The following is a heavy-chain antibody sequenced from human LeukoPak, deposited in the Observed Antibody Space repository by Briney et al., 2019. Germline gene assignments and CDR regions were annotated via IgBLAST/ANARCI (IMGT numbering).Heavy chain of an antibody. J-gene: IGHJ4*02. CDR1: GLTFSDAW. Sequence: GGSLRLSCAASGLTFSDAWMSWVRQAPGKGLEWVCRIKSKTDGGTTDYGAPVKGRFTISRDDSKNTLYLQMNSLKADDTAVYYCTTDAGSSSWYNVWGQGTLVTVSS. V-gene: IGHV3-15*01. D-gene: IGHD6-13*01. CDR2: IKSKTDGGTT. CDR3: TTDAGSSSWYNV.